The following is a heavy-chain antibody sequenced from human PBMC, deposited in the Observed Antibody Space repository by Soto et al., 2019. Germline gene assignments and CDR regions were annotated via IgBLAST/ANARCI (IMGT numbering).Heavy chain of an antibody. J-gene: IGHJ3*02. CDR1: GFTFDDYA. V-gene: IGHV3-43*02. CDR3: AKGGYSGYEYAFDI. CDR2: ISGDGGST. Sequence: GGSLRLSCAASGFTFDDYAMHWVRQAPGKGLEWVSLISGDGGSTYYADSVKGRVTISRDNSKNSLYLQMNSLRTEDTALYYCAKGGYSGYEYAFDIWGQGTMGTVPS. D-gene: IGHD5-12*01.